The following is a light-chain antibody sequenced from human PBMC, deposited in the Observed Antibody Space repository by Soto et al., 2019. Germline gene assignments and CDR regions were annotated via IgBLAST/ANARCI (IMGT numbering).Light chain of an antibody. J-gene: IGKJ4*01. V-gene: IGKV3-20*01. CDR3: QQDGSSPLT. Sequence: EIVLTQSPGTLSLSPGERATLSCRASQSVSSSYLAWYQQKPGQAPRLLIYGASSRATGIPDRFSGSGSGTDFNLTISRLEPEDFAVYYCQQDGSSPLTFGGGTNVEIK. CDR2: GAS. CDR1: QSVSSSY.